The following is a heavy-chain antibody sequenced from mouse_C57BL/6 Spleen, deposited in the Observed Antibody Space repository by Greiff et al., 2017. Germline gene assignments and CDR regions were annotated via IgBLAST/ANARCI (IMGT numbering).Heavy chain of an antibody. CDR3: TRGVDGYYVYFDV. J-gene: IGHJ1*03. D-gene: IGHD2-3*01. V-gene: IGHV5-9-1*02. Sequence: EVKVVESGEGLVKPGGSLKLSCAASGFTFSRYAMSWVRQTPEKRLEWVAYISSGGDYIYYADTVKGRFTISRDNARNTLYLQMSSLKSEDTAMYYCTRGVDGYYVYFDVWGTGTTVTVSS. CDR1: GFTFSRYA. CDR2: ISSGGDYI.